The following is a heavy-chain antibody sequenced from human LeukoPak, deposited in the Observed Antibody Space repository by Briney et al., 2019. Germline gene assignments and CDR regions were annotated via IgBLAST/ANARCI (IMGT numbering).Heavy chain of an antibody. CDR2: MNPSSGIT. CDR3: ARGRYYYDSSGGALSGY. Sequence: GSSVKVSCKASGGTFSSYAISWVRQAPGQGLEWMGWMNPSSGITGFAQKFQGRVTMTRKTSISTAYMELSSLRSEDTAVYYCARGRYYYDSSGGALSGYWGQGTLVTVSS. CDR1: GGTFSSYA. V-gene: IGHV1-8*02. J-gene: IGHJ4*02. D-gene: IGHD3-22*01.